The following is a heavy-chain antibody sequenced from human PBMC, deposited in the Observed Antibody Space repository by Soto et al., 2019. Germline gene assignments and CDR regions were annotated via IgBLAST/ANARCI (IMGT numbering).Heavy chain of an antibody. V-gene: IGHV4-34*01. CDR3: ARGLFSENYYSGGWYYFDY. J-gene: IGHJ4*02. CDR2: INHSGST. CDR1: GGSFSGYS. D-gene: IGHD1-26*01. Sequence: QVQLQQWGAGLLKPSETLSLTCAVYGGSFSGYSWTWIRQSPGKGLGWIGQINHSGSTTYNPSLKSQVTISLATSKNQFSLELSSVTAADTAVYYCARGLFSENYYSGGWYYFDYWGQGTLVTVSS.